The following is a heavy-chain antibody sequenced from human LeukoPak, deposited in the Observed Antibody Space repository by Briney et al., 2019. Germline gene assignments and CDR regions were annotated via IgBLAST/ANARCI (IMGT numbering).Heavy chain of an antibody. V-gene: IGHV3-7*01. CDR2: INQDESGE. CDR3: ARDDDVWSGWGH. CDR1: GFPFSTYW. D-gene: IGHD3-3*01. Sequence: GGSLRLSCTAPGFPFSTYWLSWVRQAPGKGLEWVANINQDESGEYYAGSVKGRFTIARDNAKNSLYLQMNSLRAEDTAVYYCARDDDVWSGWGHWGRGTLVTVSS. J-gene: IGHJ4*02.